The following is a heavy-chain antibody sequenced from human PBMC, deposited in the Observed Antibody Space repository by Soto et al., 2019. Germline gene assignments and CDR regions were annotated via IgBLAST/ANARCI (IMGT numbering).Heavy chain of an antibody. CDR3: AKGRSYYYYYGVDV. Sequence: EVQLLESGGGLVQPGGSLRLSCAASGFTFSSCAMGWVRQAPGKGLEWVSDIIDSGGSTYYADSVKGRFTISRDNSKSTLYLQMNSLGAEDTALYYWAKGRSYYYYYGVDVWGQGTTVTVSS. CDR2: IIDSGGST. CDR1: GFTFSSCA. J-gene: IGHJ6*02. V-gene: IGHV3-23*01.